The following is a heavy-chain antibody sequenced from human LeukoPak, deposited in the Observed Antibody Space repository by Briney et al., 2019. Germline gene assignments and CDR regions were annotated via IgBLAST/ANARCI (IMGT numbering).Heavy chain of an antibody. D-gene: IGHD5-18*01. CDR3: APAAMVKGGYYFDY. Sequence: GASVKVSCKASGYTFTGYYMHWVRQAPGQGLEWMGWINPNSGGTNYAQKFQGRVTMTRDTSISTAYMELSRLRSDDTAVYYCAPAAMVKGGYYFDYWGQGTLVTVSS. CDR1: GYTFTGYY. J-gene: IGHJ4*02. V-gene: IGHV1-2*02. CDR2: INPNSGGT.